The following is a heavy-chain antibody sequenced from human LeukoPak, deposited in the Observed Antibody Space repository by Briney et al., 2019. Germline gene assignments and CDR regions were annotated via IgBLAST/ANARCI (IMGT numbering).Heavy chain of an antibody. CDR3: ARVSKGRGRHWFDP. J-gene: IGHJ5*02. CDR1: GGSISSSSYY. CDR2: IYYSGST. V-gene: IGHV4-39*07. Sequence: PSETLSLTCTVSGGSISSSSYYWGWIHQPPGKGLEWIGSIYYSGSTYYNPSLKSRVTISVDTSKNQFSLKLSSVTAADTAVYYCARVSKGRGRHWFDPWGQGTLVTVSS.